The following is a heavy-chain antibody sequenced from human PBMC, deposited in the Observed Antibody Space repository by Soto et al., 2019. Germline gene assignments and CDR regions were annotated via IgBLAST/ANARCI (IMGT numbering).Heavy chain of an antibody. Sequence: EVQVLESGGDLVQPGGSLRLSCAASGFTFSNYAMTWVRQAPGKGLEWVSTMSGSGDSIYYADSVKGRFTISRDNSKNTLYLQMNSLRADDWAVYYCSTGRQMGYWGQGTLVIVSS. D-gene: IGHD7-27*01. CDR2: MSGSGDSI. J-gene: IGHJ4*02. CDR1: GFTFSNYA. V-gene: IGHV3-23*01. CDR3: STGRQMGY.